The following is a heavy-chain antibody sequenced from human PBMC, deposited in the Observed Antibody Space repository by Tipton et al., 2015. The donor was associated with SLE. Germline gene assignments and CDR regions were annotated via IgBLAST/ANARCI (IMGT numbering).Heavy chain of an antibody. CDR2: ISYSGAT. J-gene: IGHJ4*02. V-gene: IGHV4-39*07. Sequence: LRLSCIVSGGSITTRSYYWGWIRQPPGKGLEWIASISYSGATYYNPSLKSRVTISADTSKNHFSLNLSSVTAADTAVYYCARGGVGGYDYFDYWGQGALVTVSS. CDR1: GGSITTRSYY. CDR3: ARGGVGGYDYFDY. D-gene: IGHD5-12*01.